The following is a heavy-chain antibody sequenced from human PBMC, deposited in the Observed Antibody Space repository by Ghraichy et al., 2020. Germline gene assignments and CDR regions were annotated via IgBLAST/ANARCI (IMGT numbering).Heavy chain of an antibody. J-gene: IGHJ4*02. D-gene: IGHD3-22*01. V-gene: IGHV3-7*01. Sequence: LSLTCAASGFTFSSYWMSWVRQAPGKGLEWVANIKQDGSEKYYVDSVKGRFTISRDNAKNSLYLQMNSLRAEDTAVYYCARVDYYDSSGYYLWGQGTLVTVSS. CDR3: ARVDYYDSSGYYL. CDR1: GFTFSSYW. CDR2: IKQDGSEK.